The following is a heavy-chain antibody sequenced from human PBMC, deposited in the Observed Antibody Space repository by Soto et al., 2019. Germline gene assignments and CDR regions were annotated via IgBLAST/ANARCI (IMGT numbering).Heavy chain of an antibody. Sequence: GGSLRLSCAASGFTFSSYWMTWVRQAPGKGLEWVANIKQDGSEKYYVDSVKGRFTISRDNAKNSLYLQMNSLRAEDTAVYYCAAVFDTSTNYYYYGMDVWGQGTTVTVSS. D-gene: IGHD2-2*01. J-gene: IGHJ6*02. CDR3: AAVFDTSTNYYYYGMDV. CDR2: IKQDGSEK. CDR1: GFTFSSYW. V-gene: IGHV3-7*05.